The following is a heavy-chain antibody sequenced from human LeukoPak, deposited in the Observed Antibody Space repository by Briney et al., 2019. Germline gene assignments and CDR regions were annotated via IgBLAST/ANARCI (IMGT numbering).Heavy chain of an antibody. CDR1: GITLSNYG. Sequence: GGSLRLSCAVSGITLSNYGMSWVRQAPGKGLEWVAGISDSGGRANYADSVKGRFTISRDNPKNTLYLQMNSLRAEDTAVYLCAKRGVVIRVILVGFHKEAYYFDSWGQGALVTVSS. J-gene: IGHJ4*02. CDR3: AKRGVVIRVILVGFHKEAYYFDS. D-gene: IGHD3-22*01. CDR2: ISDSGGRA. V-gene: IGHV3-23*01.